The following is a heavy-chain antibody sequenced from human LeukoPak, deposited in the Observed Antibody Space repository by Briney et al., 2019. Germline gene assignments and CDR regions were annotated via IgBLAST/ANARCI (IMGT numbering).Heavy chain of an antibody. J-gene: IGHJ4*02. CDR2: ISWNSGYI. CDR1: GFTFDDYA. V-gene: IGHV3-9*01. D-gene: IGHD2-15*01. CDR3: AKAHRSGGSCYSGD. Sequence: GRSLRLSCAASGFTFDDYAMHWVRQAPGKGREGVSGISWNSGYIGYADSVKGRFTISRDNAKNSQYLQMNSLRAEDTALYYCAKAHRSGGSCYSGDWGQGTLVTVSS.